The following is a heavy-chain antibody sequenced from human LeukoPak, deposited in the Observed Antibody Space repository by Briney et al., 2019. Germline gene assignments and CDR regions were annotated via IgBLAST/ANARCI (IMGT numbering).Heavy chain of an antibody. CDR2: ISGSGGST. CDR1: GFTFSSYA. Sequence: GGSLRLSCAASGFTFSSYAMSWVRQAPGKGLEWGSAISGSGGSTYYADSVKGRFTISRDNSKNTLYLQMNSLRAEDTAVYYCAKGWLQQLDAFDIWGQGTMVTVSS. V-gene: IGHV3-23*01. J-gene: IGHJ3*02. D-gene: IGHD6-13*01. CDR3: AKGWLQQLDAFDI.